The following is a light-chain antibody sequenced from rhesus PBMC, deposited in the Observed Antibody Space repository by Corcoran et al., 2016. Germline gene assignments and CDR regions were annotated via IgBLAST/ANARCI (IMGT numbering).Light chain of an antibody. CDR3: QPGANLST. Sequence: ETVVTQSPDTLALSPGERATLSCRASQSVGSYLAWYQQKPGQAPRLLIYGASSRATGIPTRFSGSGSGTDLTRIISSLEPEDVGSYYCQPGANLSTFGPGTKLDIK. J-gene: IGKJ3*01. CDR1: QSVGSY. V-gene: IGKV3-24*04. CDR2: GAS.